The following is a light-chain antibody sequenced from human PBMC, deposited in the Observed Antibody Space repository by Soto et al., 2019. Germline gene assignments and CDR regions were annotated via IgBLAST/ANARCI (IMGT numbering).Light chain of an antibody. Sequence: QSALTQPRSVSGSPGQSVTISCTGTSSDVGFYNYVSWYQQHPGKAPKVMIYDVSKWPSGVPDRFSGSKSGNTASLTISGLRAEDEADYYCCSYAGSYTPVIFGGGTKLTVL. J-gene: IGLJ2*01. CDR1: SSDVGFYNY. V-gene: IGLV2-11*01. CDR3: CSYAGSYTPVI. CDR2: DVS.